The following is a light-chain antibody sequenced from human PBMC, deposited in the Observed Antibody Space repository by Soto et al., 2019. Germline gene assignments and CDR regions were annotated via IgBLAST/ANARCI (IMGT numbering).Light chain of an antibody. Sequence: EIVLTQSPGTLSLSPGERDTLSCRASQSVSSYLAWYQQKPGQAPRLLIYDASSRATGIPDRFSGSGSGTDFTLTINRLEPEDFAVYYCQQSGSSPLTFGGGTKVEIK. J-gene: IGKJ4*01. CDR3: QQSGSSPLT. CDR2: DAS. V-gene: IGKV3-20*01. CDR1: QSVSSY.